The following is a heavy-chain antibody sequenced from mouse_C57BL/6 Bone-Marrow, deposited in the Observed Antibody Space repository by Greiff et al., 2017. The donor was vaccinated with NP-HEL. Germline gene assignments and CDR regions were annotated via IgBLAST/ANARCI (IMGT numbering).Heavy chain of an antibody. CDR1: GYTFTDYN. V-gene: IGHV1-18*01. CDR2: INPNNGGT. J-gene: IGHJ4*01. Sequence: EVQLKESGPELVKPGASVKIPCKASGYTFTDYNMDWVKQSHGKSLEWIGDINPNNGGTIYNQKFKGKATLTVDKSSSTAYMELRSLTSEDTAVYYCARRWSRAMDYWGQGTSVTVSS. CDR3: ARRWSRAMDY. D-gene: IGHD2-3*01.